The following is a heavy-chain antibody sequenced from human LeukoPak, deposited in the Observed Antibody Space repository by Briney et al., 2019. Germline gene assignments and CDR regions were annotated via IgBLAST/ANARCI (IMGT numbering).Heavy chain of an antibody. CDR2: IYTAGST. CDR3: AKDGCTSPTCYINY. CDR1: GFTVSGNY. J-gene: IGHJ4*02. V-gene: IGHV3-53*01. Sequence: GGSLRLSCAASGFTVSGNYMSWVRQAPGKGLEWVSVIYTAGSTYNADSVKGRFTISRDNSKNTLYLQMNSLRAEDTAVYYCAKDGCTSPTCYINYWGRGTLLTVSS. D-gene: IGHD2-2*02.